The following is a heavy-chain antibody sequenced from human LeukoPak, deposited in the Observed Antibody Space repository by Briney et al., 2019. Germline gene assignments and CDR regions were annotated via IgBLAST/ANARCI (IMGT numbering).Heavy chain of an antibody. J-gene: IGHJ6*03. CDR3: ARGSRYCSSTSCYDYYYHYMDV. D-gene: IGHD2-2*01. CDR2: INPNSGGT. V-gene: IGHV1-2*02. CDR1: GYTFTGYY. Sequence: ASVKLSCKASGYTFTGYYMHWVRQAPGQGLEWRGWINPNSGGTNYAQKFQGRVTMTRDTSISTAYMELSRLRSDDTAVYYCARGSRYCSSTSCYDYYYHYMDVWGKGTTVTVSS.